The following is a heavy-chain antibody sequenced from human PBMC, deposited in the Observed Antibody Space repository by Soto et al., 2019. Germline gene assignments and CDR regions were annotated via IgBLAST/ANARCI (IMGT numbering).Heavy chain of an antibody. V-gene: IGHV3-21*01. D-gene: IGHD5-18*01. CDR1: GFTFSSYS. CDR2: ISSSSSYI. CDR3: ARDPDTAMVTGYYYYGMDV. J-gene: IGHJ6*02. Sequence: EVQLVESGGGLVKPGGSLRLSCAASGFTFSSYSMNWVRQAPGKGLECVSSISSSSSYIYYADSVKGRFTISRDNAKSSLYLQMNSLRAEDTAVYYCARDPDTAMVTGYYYYGMDVWGQGTTVTVSS.